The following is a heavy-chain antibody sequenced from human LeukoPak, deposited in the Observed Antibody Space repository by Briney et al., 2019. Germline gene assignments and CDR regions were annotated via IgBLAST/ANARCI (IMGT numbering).Heavy chain of an antibody. CDR2: ISTSSNTI. CDR1: GFNFSDYY. J-gene: IGHJ4*02. CDR3: AKDMGLGLDY. D-gene: IGHD3-10*01. Sequence: GGSLRLSCEASGFNFSDYYMSWIRQAPGKGLEWLSYISTSSNTIYYAESVKGRFTISRDNAKNSLYLQMNSLRAEDMALYYCAKDMGLGLDYWGQGTLVTVSS. V-gene: IGHV3-11*01.